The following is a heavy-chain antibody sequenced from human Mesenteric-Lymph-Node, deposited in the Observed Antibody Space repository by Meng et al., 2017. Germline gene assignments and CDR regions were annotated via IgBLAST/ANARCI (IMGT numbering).Heavy chain of an antibody. CDR1: SGSFSGYY. Sequence: QVQLQHGGAGLLKPSETLSLTCAVYSGSFSGYYWSWIRQPPGKGLEWIGEINHSGSTNYNPSLKSRVTISVDTSKNQFSLKLSSVTAADTAVYYCASLYGDSSVWYLDLWGRGTLVTVSS. CDR2: INHSGST. D-gene: IGHD4-17*01. J-gene: IGHJ2*01. V-gene: IGHV4-34*01. CDR3: ASLYGDSSVWYLDL.